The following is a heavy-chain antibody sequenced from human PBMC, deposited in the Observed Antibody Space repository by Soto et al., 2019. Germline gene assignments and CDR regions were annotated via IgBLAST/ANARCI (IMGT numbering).Heavy chain of an antibody. CDR1: GFTFNEHG. V-gene: IGHV3-30*18. J-gene: IGHJ4*02. CDR2: ISHDATTT. Sequence: QVQLVESGGGVVQPGKSLRLSCAASGFTFNEHGIHWVRQAPGKGLEWLAVISHDATTTYYADSVKGRFTISRDNSKNTVFLQMNSLRTEDTAVYYCTKDREDTALSFDCRGQGTLVTVSS. D-gene: IGHD5-18*01. CDR3: TKDREDTALSFDC.